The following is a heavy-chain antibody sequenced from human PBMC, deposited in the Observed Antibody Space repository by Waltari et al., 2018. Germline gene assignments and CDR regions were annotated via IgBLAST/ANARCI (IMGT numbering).Heavy chain of an antibody. J-gene: IGHJ3*02. D-gene: IGHD3-10*01. CDR1: GYTFTSYD. Sequence: QVQLVQSGAEVKKPGASVKVSCKASGYTFTSYDINWVRQATGQGLEWMGWMNPNSGNTGYAQRFKGRVTITRNTSISTAYMELSSLRSEDTAVYYCARRRRVLGAFDIWGQGTMVTVSS. CDR3: ARRRRVLGAFDI. V-gene: IGHV1-8*03. CDR2: MNPNSGNT.